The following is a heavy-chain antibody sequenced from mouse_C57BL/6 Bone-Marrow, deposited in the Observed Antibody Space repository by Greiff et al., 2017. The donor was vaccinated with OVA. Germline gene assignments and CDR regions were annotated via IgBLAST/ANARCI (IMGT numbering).Heavy chain of an antibody. Sequence: EVKLQESGPGLVKPSQSLSLTCSVTGYSITSGYYWNWIRQFPGNKLEWMGYISYDGSNNYNPSLKNRISITRDTSKNQFFLKLNSVTTEDTATYYCARDPGRYFDVWGTGTTVTVSS. J-gene: IGHJ1*03. CDR2: ISYDGSN. V-gene: IGHV3-6*01. CDR1: GYSITSGYY. CDR3: ARDPGRYFDV.